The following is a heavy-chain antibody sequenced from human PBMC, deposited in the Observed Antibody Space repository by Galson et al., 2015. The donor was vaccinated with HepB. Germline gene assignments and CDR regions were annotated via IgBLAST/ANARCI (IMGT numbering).Heavy chain of an antibody. CDR1: GYTFTSYG. V-gene: IGHV1-18*04. Sequence: SVKVSCKASGYTFTSYGISWVRQAPGQGLEWMGWISAYNGNTNYAQKLQGRVTMTTDTATSTAYMVLRSLRSDDTAVYYCARTDRFSGAFDIWGQGTMVTVSS. CDR3: ARTDRFSGAFDI. D-gene: IGHD6-25*01. J-gene: IGHJ3*02. CDR2: ISAYNGNT.